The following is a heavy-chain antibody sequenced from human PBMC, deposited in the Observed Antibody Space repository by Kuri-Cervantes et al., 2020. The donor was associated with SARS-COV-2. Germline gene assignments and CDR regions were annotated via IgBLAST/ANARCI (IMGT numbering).Heavy chain of an antibody. CDR3: SRDGKTTAVWNYDYYGLDV. D-gene: IGHD1/OR15-1a*01. Sequence: GESLKISCAASGFTFSSYAMHWVRQAPGKGLEWVAVISYDGSNKYYADSVKGRFTISRDNSKNTLYLQMNSLRAEDTAVYFCSRDGKTTAVWNYDYYGLDVWGQGTTVTVSS. CDR2: ISYDGSNK. V-gene: IGHV3-30-3*01. CDR1: GFTFSSYA. J-gene: IGHJ6*02.